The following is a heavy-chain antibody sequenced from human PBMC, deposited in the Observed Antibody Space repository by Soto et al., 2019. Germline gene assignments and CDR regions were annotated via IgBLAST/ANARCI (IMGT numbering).Heavy chain of an antibody. V-gene: IGHV3-23*01. Sequence: PGGSLRLSCAASGFTFSSYAMNWDRQAPGKGLEWVSFISGSGGTTYYADSVKGRFTISRDKSKSTLFLQMNSLRAEDTAVYYCAKDPPNTSSNTCDIGGQGTMVIVSS. D-gene: IGHD2-2*01. CDR2: ISGSGGTT. CDR1: GFTFSSYA. J-gene: IGHJ3*02. CDR3: AKDPPNTSSNTCDI.